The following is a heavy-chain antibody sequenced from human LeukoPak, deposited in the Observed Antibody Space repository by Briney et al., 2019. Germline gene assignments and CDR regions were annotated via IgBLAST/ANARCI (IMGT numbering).Heavy chain of an antibody. CDR2: FDPEDDET. Sequence: ASVKVSCKVSGYTLTELSMHWVRQAPGKGLEWMGGFDPEDDETIYAQKFQGRVTMTEDTSTDTAYMELSSLRSEDTAVYYCATDKHCSSTSCPDAHYDILTGYTFDIWGQGTMVTASS. CDR1: GYTLTELS. J-gene: IGHJ3*02. D-gene: IGHD3-9*01. CDR3: ATDKHCSSTSCPDAHYDILTGYTFDI. V-gene: IGHV1-24*01.